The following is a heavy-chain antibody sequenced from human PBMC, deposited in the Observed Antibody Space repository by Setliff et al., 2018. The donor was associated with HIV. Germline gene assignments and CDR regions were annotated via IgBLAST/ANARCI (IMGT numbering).Heavy chain of an antibody. CDR1: SGSISSYY. Sequence: TSETLSLTCTVSSGSISSYYWIWIRQPPGKGLEWIGHIFYSGSTNHNPSLKSRVTISVGTSKNQFSLKLSSVTAADTAVYYCARGKWLVQNFYSYYMDVWGKGTTVTVSS. CDR2: IFYSGST. V-gene: IGHV4-59*01. CDR3: ARGKWLVQNFYSYYMDV. J-gene: IGHJ6*03. D-gene: IGHD6-19*01.